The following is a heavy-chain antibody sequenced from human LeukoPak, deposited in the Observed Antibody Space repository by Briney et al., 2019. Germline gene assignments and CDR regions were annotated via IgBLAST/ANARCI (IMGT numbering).Heavy chain of an antibody. D-gene: IGHD5-18*01. CDR2: INHSGST. CDR3: ARAPLHSYGKNYYGMDV. CDR1: GGSFSGYY. V-gene: IGHV4-34*01. Sequence: SETLSLTCAVCGGSFSGYYWSWIRQPPGKGLEWIGEINHSGSTNYNPSLKSRVTISVDTSKNQFSLKLSSVTAADTAVYYCARAPLHSYGKNYYGMDVWGQGTTVTVSS. J-gene: IGHJ6*02.